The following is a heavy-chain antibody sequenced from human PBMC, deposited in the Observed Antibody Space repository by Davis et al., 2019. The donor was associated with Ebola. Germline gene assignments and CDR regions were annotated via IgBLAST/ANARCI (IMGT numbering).Heavy chain of an antibody. D-gene: IGHD6-6*01. Sequence: GSLRLSCTVSGGSISTYYWSWIRQPPRKGLEWIGYIYYSGSTNYNPSLKSRVSISVDTSKNQFSLKLSSVTAADTAVYYCARGGQYSSSSYDYWGQGTLVTVSS. CDR1: GGSISTYY. V-gene: IGHV4-59*01. CDR3: ARGGQYSSSSYDY. CDR2: IYYSGST. J-gene: IGHJ4*02.